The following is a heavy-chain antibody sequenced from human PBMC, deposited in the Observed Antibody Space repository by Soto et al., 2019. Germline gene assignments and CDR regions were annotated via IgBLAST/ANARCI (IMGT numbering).Heavy chain of an antibody. CDR3: ARDTAMVTTRDYYGMDV. D-gene: IGHD5-18*01. V-gene: IGHV1-69*13. CDR2: IIPIFGTA. CDR1: GGTFSSYT. Sequence: SVKVSCKASGGTFSSYTISWVRQAPGQGLEWMGGIIPIFGTANYAQKFQGRVTITADESTSTAYMELSSLRSEDTAVYYCARDTAMVTTRDYYGMDVWGQGTTVTVSS. J-gene: IGHJ6*02.